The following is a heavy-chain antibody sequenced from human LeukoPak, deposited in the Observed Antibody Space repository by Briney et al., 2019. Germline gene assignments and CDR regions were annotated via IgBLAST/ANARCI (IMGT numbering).Heavy chain of an antibody. CDR1: GGSFRGYY. CDR3: ARSRLGSYYSLDY. Sequence: SETLSLTCAVYGGSFRGYYWSWIRQPPGKGLEWIGEINHSGSTNYNPSLKSRVTISVDTSKNQFSLKLSSVTAADTAVYYCARSRLGSYYSLDYWGQGTLVTVSS. V-gene: IGHV4-34*01. D-gene: IGHD1-26*01. J-gene: IGHJ4*02. CDR2: INHSGST.